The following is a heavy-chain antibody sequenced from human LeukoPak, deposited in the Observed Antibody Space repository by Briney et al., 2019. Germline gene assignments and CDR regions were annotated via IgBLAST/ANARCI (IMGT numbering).Heavy chain of an antibody. V-gene: IGHV4-34*01. CDR2: INHSGST. D-gene: IGHD1-7*01. J-gene: IGHJ4*02. CDR3: ARVTGTALAVFFDY. CDR1: GGSFSGYY. Sequence: PSETLSLTCAVYGGSFSGYYWSWIRQPPGKGLEWIGEINHSGSTNYNPSLKSRVTISVDTSKNQFSLKLSSVTAADTAVYYCARVTGTALAVFFDYWGQGTLVTVSS.